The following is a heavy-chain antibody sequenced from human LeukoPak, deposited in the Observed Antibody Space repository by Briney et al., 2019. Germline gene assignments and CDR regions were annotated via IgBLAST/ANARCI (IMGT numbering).Heavy chain of an antibody. CDR3: AKEFTIFGGPGYFDY. CDR2: IKQDGSEK. D-gene: IGHD3-3*01. J-gene: IGHJ4*02. Sequence: GGSLRLSCAASGFTFSSYWMSWVRQAPGKGLEWVANIKQDGSEKYYVDPVKGRFTISRDNSKNTLYLQMNSLRAEDTAVYYCAKEFTIFGGPGYFDYWGQGALVTVSS. V-gene: IGHV3-7*04. CDR1: GFTFSSYW.